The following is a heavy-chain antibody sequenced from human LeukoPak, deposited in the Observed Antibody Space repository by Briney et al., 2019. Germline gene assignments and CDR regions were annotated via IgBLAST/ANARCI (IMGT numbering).Heavy chain of an antibody. J-gene: IGHJ6*02. CDR2: INDYTRAT. D-gene: IGHD3-22*01. V-gene: IGHV4-34*01. CDR3: ARGRIAKIVVVHSFSYGMDV. CDR1: GRSFTDNF. Sequence: PSETLSLTCTVYGRSFTDNFWTWIRQSPGKGLEWIGEINDYTRATNSNPSLNRRVSITLKKSKNQFSVELRSVTAADTAGYYWARGRIAKIVVVHSFSYGMDVWGQGTTVTVSS.